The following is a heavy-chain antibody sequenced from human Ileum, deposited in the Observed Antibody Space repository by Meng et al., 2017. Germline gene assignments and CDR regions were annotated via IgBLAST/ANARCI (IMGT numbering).Heavy chain of an antibody. CDR3: GRPHAPGNGYYAMDV. V-gene: IGHV1-69*10. Sequence: SSVTVSCKASGGTFSNFPLSWVRQGPGQGLEWMGGIIPVLGQTNYAQKFQGRVTITADDSTSTVYMELSSLTSADTAVYYCGRPHAPGNGYYAMDVWGQGTAVTVSS. J-gene: IGHJ6*02. CDR1: GGTFSNFP. D-gene: IGHD2-8*01. CDR2: IIPVLGQT.